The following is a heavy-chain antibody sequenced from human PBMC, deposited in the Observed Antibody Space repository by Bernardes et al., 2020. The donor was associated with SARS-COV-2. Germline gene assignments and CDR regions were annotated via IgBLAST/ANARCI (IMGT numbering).Heavy chain of an antibody. Sequence: ASVKVACKSSGYTFTSYAMNWVRQAPGQVLEWMGWINTNTGNPTYAQVFTVRFVFSLDTSVSTAYLQISSLKAEDTAVYYCARDVTDMAFYWYFDLWGRGNLVTVS. CDR3: ARDVTDMAFYWYFDL. J-gene: IGHJ2*01. V-gene: IGHV7-4-1*02. CDR2: INTNTGNP. D-gene: IGHD5-18*01. CDR1: GYTFTSYA.